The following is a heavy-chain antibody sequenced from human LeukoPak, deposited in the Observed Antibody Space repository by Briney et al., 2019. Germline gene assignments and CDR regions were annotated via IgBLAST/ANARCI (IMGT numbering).Heavy chain of an antibody. CDR2: TYYRSKWYN. D-gene: IGHD3-10*01. CDR3: ARASLLVWFGELLSPFDY. Sequence: SQTLSLTCAISGDSVSSNSAAWNWIRQSPSRGLEWLGRTYYRSKWYNDYAVSVKSRITINPDTSKNQFSLQLNSVTPEDTAVYYCARASLLVWFGELLSPFDYWGQGSLVTVSS. V-gene: IGHV6-1*01. J-gene: IGHJ4*02. CDR1: GDSVSSNSAA.